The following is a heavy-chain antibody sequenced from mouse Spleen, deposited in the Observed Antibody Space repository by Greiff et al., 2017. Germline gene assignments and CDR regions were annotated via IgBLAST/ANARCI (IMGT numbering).Heavy chain of an antibody. J-gene: IGHJ2*01. CDR2: ISDGGSYT. Sequence: EVQVVESGGGLVKPGGSLKLSCAASGFTFSSYAMSWVRQTPEKRLEWVATISDGGSYTYYPDNVKGRFTISRDNAKNNLYLQMSHLKSEDTAMYYCARGSMSGGYYFDYWGQGTTLTVSS. CDR1: GFTFSSYA. V-gene: IGHV5-4*01. CDR3: ARGSMSGGYYFDY. D-gene: IGHD2-3*01.